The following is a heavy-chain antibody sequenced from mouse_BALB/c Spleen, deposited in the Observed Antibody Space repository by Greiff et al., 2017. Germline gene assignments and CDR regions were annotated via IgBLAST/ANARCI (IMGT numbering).Heavy chain of an antibody. V-gene: IGHV3-1*02. Sequence: EVQLQQSGPDLVTPSQSLSLTCTVTGYSITSGYSWHWIRQFPGNQLEWMGYIHYSGSTNYNPSRKSRISINRDTSKNQFFLQLNSVTTEDTATYYCARDGYYGFAYWGQGTLVTGSA. CDR3: ARDGYYGFAY. CDR1: GYSITSGYS. D-gene: IGHD2-3*01. J-gene: IGHJ3*01. CDR2: IHYSGST.